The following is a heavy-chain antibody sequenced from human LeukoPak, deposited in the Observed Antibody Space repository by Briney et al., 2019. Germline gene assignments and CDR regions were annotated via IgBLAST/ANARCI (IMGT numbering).Heavy chain of an antibody. D-gene: IGHD6-6*01. CDR3: ARKYPDHWFDP. J-gene: IGHJ5*02. V-gene: IGHV4-4*02. CDR2: IYHSGST. CDR1: GFTFSNYAM. Sequence: GSLRLSCAPSGFTFSNYAMSWVRQPPGKGLEWIGEIYHSGSTNYNPSLKSRVTISVDKSKNQFSLKLSSVTAADTAVYYCARKYPDHWFDPWGQGTLVTVSS.